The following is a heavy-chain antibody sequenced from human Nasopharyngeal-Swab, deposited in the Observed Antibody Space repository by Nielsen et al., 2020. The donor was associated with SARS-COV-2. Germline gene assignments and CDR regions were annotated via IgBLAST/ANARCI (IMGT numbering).Heavy chain of an antibody. CDR2: INAGNGNT. Sequence: WVRQAPGQRLEWMGWINAGNGNTKYSQKFQGRVTITRDTSASTAYMELSSLRSEDTAVYYCARDTGDCSGGSCYPGRFDPWGRGTLVTV. V-gene: IGHV1-3*01. D-gene: IGHD2-15*01. CDR3: ARDTGDCSGGSCYPGRFDP. J-gene: IGHJ5*02.